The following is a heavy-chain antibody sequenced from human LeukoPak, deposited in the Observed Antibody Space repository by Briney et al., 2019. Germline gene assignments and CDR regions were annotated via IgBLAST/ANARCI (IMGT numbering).Heavy chain of an antibody. J-gene: IGHJ3*02. V-gene: IGHV5-51*01. D-gene: IGHD5/OR15-5a*01. Sequence: GESLKISCKGSRYSFTSYWIGWVRQMPGKGLEWMGIIYPGDSDTRYSPSFQGQVTISADKSISTAYLQWSSLKASDTAVYYCARRLTVSAFDIWGQGTMVTVSS. CDR3: ARRLTVSAFDI. CDR2: IYPGDSDT. CDR1: RYSFTSYW.